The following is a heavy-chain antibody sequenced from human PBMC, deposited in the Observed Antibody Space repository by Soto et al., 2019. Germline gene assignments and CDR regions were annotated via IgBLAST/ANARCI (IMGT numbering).Heavy chain of an antibody. CDR1: GFSLSTSGVG. V-gene: IGHV2-5*02. D-gene: IGHD3-16*01. CDR3: AHSLYDYVWGTNWFDP. Sequence: QITLKESGPTLVKPTQTLTLTCTFSGFSLSTSGVGVGWIRQPPGKALEWLALIYWDDDKRYSPSLKSRLTNTKDTSNNQVVLTMTNMDPVDTATYYCAHSLYDYVWGTNWFDPWGQGTLVTVSS. CDR2: IYWDDDK. J-gene: IGHJ5*02.